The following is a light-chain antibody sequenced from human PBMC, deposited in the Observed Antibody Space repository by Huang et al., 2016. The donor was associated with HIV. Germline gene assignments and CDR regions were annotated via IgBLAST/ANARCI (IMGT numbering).Light chain of an antibody. CDR1: QNISTY. V-gene: IGKV1-39*01. CDR3: QQSFNTPT. Sequence: IQMTQSPSSLSASVGDRVTITCRAGQNISTYLNWYQQKPGEGPKPLIYFASNLQSGVPSRFRGSGSGTHFTLTSSSLQPEEFATYFCQQSFNTPTFGQGTKVETK. CDR2: FAS. J-gene: IGKJ1*01.